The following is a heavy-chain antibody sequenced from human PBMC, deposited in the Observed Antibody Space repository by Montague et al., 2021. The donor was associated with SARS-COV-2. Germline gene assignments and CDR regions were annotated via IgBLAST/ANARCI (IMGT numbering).Heavy chain of an antibody. CDR3: ARPLVRGGQKAFDI. CDR1: GGSITRNCY. D-gene: IGHD3-10*01. Sequence: SETLSLTCTVSGGSITRNCYWGWIRQPPGKGREWVGNIYYSGSTFINTSLESRVTISVDASKNKLSLNMTSVTAADTAVYYCARPLVRGGQKAFDIWGQGALVTVSS. V-gene: IGHV4-39*01. CDR2: IYYSGST. J-gene: IGHJ3*02.